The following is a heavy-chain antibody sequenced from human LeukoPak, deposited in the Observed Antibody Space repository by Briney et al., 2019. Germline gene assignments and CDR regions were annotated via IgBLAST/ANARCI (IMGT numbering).Heavy chain of an antibody. V-gene: IGHV4-59*12. CDR3: ARAAGHCNTTTCYPEYFQH. J-gene: IGHJ1*01. CDR1: GGSISSYY. Sequence: SETLSLTCTVSGGSISSYYWSWIRQPPGKGLEWIGYIYYSGSTNYNPSLKSRVTISVDTSKNQFSLKLSSVTAADTAVYYCARAAGHCNTTTCYPEYFQHWGQGTLVTVSS. D-gene: IGHD2-2*01. CDR2: IYYSGST.